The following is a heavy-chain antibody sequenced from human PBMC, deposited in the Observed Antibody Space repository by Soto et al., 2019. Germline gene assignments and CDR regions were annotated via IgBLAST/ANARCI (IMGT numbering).Heavy chain of an antibody. CDR1: GFTFSDYY. V-gene: IGHV3-11*01. D-gene: IGHD6-19*01. Sequence: QVQLVESGGGLVKPGGSLRLSCATSGFTFSDYYMSWIRQAPGKGLEWVSYISEAGDTFYYADSMKGRITVSRDNAKKTLYLQLHSLRTEDTAVYYCVREGSGWSRGCWGQGTRVIVSS. CDR2: ISEAGDTF. CDR3: VREGSGWSRGC. J-gene: IGHJ1*01.